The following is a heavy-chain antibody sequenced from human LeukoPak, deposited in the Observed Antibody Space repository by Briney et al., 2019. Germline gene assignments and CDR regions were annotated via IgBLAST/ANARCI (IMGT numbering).Heavy chain of an antibody. V-gene: IGHV3-9*01. CDR1: GFTFDDYA. D-gene: IGHD3-10*01. CDR3: AKGGPVLLWFGELNY. Sequence: PGGSLRLSCAASGFTFDDYAMHWVRQAPGKGLEWVSGISWNSGSIGYADSVKGRFTISRDNAKNSLYLQMNSLRAEDTALYYCAKGGPVLLWFGELNYWGQGTLVTVSS. CDR2: ISWNSGSI. J-gene: IGHJ4*02.